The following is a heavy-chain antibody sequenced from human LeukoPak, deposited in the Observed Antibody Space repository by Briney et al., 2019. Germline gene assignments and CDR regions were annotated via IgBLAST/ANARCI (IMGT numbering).Heavy chain of an antibody. CDR1: GFTFSSYS. Sequence: GGSLRLSCAASGFTFSSYSMNWVRQAPGKGPEWVSSISSSSSYIYYADSVKGRFTISRDNAKNSLYLQMNSLRAEDTAVYYCASVDGAVAGTGGMDVWGQGTTVTVSS. CDR3: ASVDGAVAGTGGMDV. CDR2: ISSSSSYI. V-gene: IGHV3-21*01. J-gene: IGHJ6*02. D-gene: IGHD6-19*01.